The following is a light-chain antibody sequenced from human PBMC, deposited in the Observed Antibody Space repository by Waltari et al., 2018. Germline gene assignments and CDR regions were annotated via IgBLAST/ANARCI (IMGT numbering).Light chain of an antibody. Sequence: DIQMTQSPSSLSASVGDRVTITCQASQDISNYLNWYQQKPGKAPERLIYDASNLETGVPSRFSGGGSGTDFTVTISSLQPEDIATYYCQQYDNLPYTFGQGTKLEIK. J-gene: IGKJ2*01. CDR3: QQYDNLPYT. CDR1: QDISNY. CDR2: DAS. V-gene: IGKV1-33*01.